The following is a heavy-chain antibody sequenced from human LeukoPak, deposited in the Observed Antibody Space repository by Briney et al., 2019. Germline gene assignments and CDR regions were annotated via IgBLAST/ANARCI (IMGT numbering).Heavy chain of an antibody. CDR1: GFTFTNYW. J-gene: IGHJ4*02. CDR2: IKQDGSEK. V-gene: IGHV3-7*02. D-gene: IGHD6-19*01. CDR3: ATTPALAVAGTLDPKE. Sequence: PGGSLRLSCAASGFTFTNYWMSWVRQAPGRGLEWVANIKQDGSEKHYVDSVKGRLTISRDNARNSVYLQMNSPRADDTAVYYCATTPALAVAGTLDPKEWGQGTLVTVSS.